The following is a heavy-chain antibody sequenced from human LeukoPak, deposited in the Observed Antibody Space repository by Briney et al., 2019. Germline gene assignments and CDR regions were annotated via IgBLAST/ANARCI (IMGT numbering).Heavy chain of an antibody. Sequence: GESLKISCEGSGYRFTSHWIGWVRQMPGKGLEWMGIIYPGDSDTRYSPSFQGQVTFSADKPISTAYLQWSSLKASDTAMYYCARQGMVRGDWFDPWGQGTLVTVSS. CDR3: ARQGMVRGDWFDP. CDR2: IYPGDSDT. V-gene: IGHV5-51*01. D-gene: IGHD3-10*01. CDR1: GYRFTSHW. J-gene: IGHJ5*02.